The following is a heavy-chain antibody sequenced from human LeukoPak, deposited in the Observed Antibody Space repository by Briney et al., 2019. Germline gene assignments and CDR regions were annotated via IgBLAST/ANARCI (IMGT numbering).Heavy chain of an antibody. Sequence: GGSLRLSCAASGFTFSSHAMHWVRQAPGKGLEWVAVISYDGSNKYYADSVKGRFTISRDNSKNTLYLQMNSLRAEDTAVYYCAKDWDFDYWGQGTLVTVSS. V-gene: IGHV3-30-3*01. CDR1: GFTFSSHA. J-gene: IGHJ4*02. CDR3: AKDWDFDY. D-gene: IGHD3-16*01. CDR2: ISYDGSNK.